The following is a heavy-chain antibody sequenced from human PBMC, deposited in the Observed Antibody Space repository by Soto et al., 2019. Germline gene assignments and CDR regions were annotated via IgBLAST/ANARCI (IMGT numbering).Heavy chain of an antibody. CDR2: ISGSGTVT. D-gene: IGHD3-22*01. CDR3: AKHSSVSYRPFDH. Sequence: EVQLLESGGGLVQPGESLRLSCATSGFTFSTCAMSWVRQAPGKGLEWVSIISGSGTVTFYADSVKGRFSISRDSSKNTLFLQMNSLRAEDTAVYYCAKHSSVSYRPFDHWGQGALVTVSS. CDR1: GFTFSTCA. J-gene: IGHJ4*02. V-gene: IGHV3-23*01.